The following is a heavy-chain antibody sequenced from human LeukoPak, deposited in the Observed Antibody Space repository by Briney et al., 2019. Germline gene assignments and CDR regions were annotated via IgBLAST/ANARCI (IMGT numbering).Heavy chain of an antibody. D-gene: IGHD5-12*01. Sequence: PSETLSLTCAVYGGSFSGYYWSWIRQPPGKGLEWIGEINHSGSTNYNPSLKSRVTISVDTSKNQFSLKLSSVTATDTAVYYCARGARGYSGYDFDYWGQGTLVTVSS. J-gene: IGHJ4*02. CDR3: ARGARGYSGYDFDY. V-gene: IGHV4-34*01. CDR2: INHSGST. CDR1: GGSFSGYY.